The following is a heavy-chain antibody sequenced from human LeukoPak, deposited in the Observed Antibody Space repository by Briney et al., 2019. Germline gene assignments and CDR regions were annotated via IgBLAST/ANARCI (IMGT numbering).Heavy chain of an antibody. V-gene: IGHV4-61*02. Sequence: PSETLSLTCTVSGGSISSGSYYWSWVRQPAGKGLEWIGRIYTIGTTHYNPSLKSRITISIDTSRNQFSLRLNSVTAADTAVYYRARVTGRDYYFDYWGQGTLVIVSS. J-gene: IGHJ4*02. CDR2: IYTIGTT. CDR3: ARVTGRDYYFDY. CDR1: GGSISSGSYY. D-gene: IGHD1-14*01.